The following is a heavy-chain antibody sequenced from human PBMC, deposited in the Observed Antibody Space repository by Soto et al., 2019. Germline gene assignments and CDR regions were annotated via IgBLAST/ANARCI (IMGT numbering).Heavy chain of an antibody. Sequence: QVQLQESGPGLVKPSETLSLTCTVSGGSISSYYWSWIRQPPGKGLEWIGYIYYSGSTNYNPSLKSRVTIAVDTSKNQFSLQLSSVTAADTAVYYCARRSGSYYGSGAFDIWGQGTMVTVSS. D-gene: IGHD1-26*01. V-gene: IGHV4-59*01. CDR3: ARRSGSYYGSGAFDI. CDR2: IYYSGST. CDR1: GGSISSYY. J-gene: IGHJ3*02.